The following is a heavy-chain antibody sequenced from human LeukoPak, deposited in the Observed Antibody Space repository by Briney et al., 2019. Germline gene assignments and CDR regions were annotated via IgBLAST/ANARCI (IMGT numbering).Heavy chain of an antibody. D-gene: IGHD2-2*01. CDR3: ARSGCSSTSCGSYYYGMDV. V-gene: IGHV3-20*04. Sequence: GGSLRLSCAASGFTFDDYGMSWVRHAPGKGREWVSGINWNGGSTGYADSVKGRFTISRDNAKNSLYLQMNSLRAEDTALYYCARSGCSSTSCGSYYYGMDVWGQGTTVTVSS. CDR1: GFTFDDYG. J-gene: IGHJ6*02. CDR2: INWNGGST.